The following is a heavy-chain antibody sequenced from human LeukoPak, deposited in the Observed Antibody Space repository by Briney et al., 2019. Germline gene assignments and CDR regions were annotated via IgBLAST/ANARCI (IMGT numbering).Heavy chain of an antibody. CDR2: INWNGGST. V-gene: IGHV3-20*04. Sequence: GGSLRLSCAASEFTFDDYGMGWVRQAPGKGLEWVSGINWNGGSTGYADSAKGRFTISRDNAKNSLYMQMNSLRAEDTALYYCARDIGPHAFDIWGQGTMVTVSS. CDR1: EFTFDDYG. D-gene: IGHD1-26*01. CDR3: ARDIGPHAFDI. J-gene: IGHJ3*02.